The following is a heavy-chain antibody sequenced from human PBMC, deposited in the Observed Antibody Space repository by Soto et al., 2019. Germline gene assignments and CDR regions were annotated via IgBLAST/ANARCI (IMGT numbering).Heavy chain of an antibody. CDR1: GGTFSSNA. Sequence: QVQRVQSGAEVKKPGSSVKVSCKASGGTFSSNAISWVRQAPGQGLEWMGGIIPIFGTADYAQNFQGRVTITADESNGTAYMELRSLRSEDTAAYYCARPLFPRGGGRVATYGMDVWGQGTTVTVSS. CDR3: ARPLFPRGGGRVATYGMDV. D-gene: IGHD1-26*01. CDR2: IIPIFGTA. J-gene: IGHJ6*02. V-gene: IGHV1-69*01.